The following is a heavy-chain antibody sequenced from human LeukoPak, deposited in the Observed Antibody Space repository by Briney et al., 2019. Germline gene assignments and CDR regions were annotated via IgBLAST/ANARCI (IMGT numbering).Heavy chain of an antibody. CDR3: ARGNIGPDL. CDR2: INNDGTNA. CDR1: GFTFGSSW. J-gene: IGHJ5*02. D-gene: IGHD1/OR15-1a*01. V-gene: IGHV3-74*01. Sequence: GGSLRLSCAASGFTFGSSWMHWFRQAPGRGLVWVSCINNDGTNAIYAHSVMGRFSMSRDTPRNTVYLQRNGLRAEDTAVYYCARGNIGPDLWGQGTLVTVSS.